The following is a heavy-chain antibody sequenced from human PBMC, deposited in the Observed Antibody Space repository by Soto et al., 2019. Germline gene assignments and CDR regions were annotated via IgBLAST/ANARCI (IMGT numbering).Heavy chain of an antibody. J-gene: IGHJ4*02. V-gene: IGHV3-23*01. CDR3: AKETLGYCSSGSCRIDY. CDR2: ISGSGDST. D-gene: IGHD2-15*01. CDR1: GFTFSSYA. Sequence: EVQLLESGGGLVQPGGSLRLSCAASGFTFSSYAMSWVRQAPGKGLEWVSTISGSGDSTYYADSVRGRFTISRDNSKNMLYLQMNSLRAEDTAVYYCAKETLGYCSSGSCRIDYWGQGTLVTVSS.